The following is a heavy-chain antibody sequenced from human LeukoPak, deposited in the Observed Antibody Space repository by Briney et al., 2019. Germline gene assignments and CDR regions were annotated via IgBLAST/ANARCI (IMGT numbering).Heavy chain of an antibody. Sequence: GGSLRLSCAASGFTFSDYYMSWIRQAPGKGLEWVSYISSSGSTIYYADSVKGRFTISRDNAKNSLYLQMNSLRAEDTAVYYCARAVYVYRKTGGSSHYFDYWGQGTLVTVSS. D-gene: IGHD5/OR15-5a*01. CDR2: ISSSGSTI. J-gene: IGHJ4*02. CDR3: ARAVYVYRKTGGSSHYFDY. V-gene: IGHV3-11*01. CDR1: GFTFSDYY.